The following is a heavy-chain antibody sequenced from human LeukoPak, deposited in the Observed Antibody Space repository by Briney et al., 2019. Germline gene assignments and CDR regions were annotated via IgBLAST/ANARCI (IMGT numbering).Heavy chain of an antibody. CDR2: IYYSGST. D-gene: IGHD3-9*01. J-gene: IGHJ4*02. CDR3: TRGSYDVLTGYSTLGEY. V-gene: IGHV4-39*02. Sequence: PSEILSLTCTVSGGSLSSSSYYWGWVRQPPGKGLEWIGNIYYSGSTYYNPSLKSRLTISLDTSQRHFSLRLSSVTAADTASYYCTRGSYDVLTGYSTLGEYWGQGTLVTVSS. CDR1: GGSLSSSSYY.